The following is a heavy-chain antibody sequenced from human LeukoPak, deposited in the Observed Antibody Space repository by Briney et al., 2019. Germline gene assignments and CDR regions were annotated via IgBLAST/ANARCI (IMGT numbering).Heavy chain of an antibody. D-gene: IGHD3-9*01. CDR3: AKDHGGDILTGYYLVAFDI. CDR2: ISGSGGST. J-gene: IGHJ3*02. V-gene: IGHV3-23*01. CDR1: GFTFSSYW. Sequence: PGGSLRLSCAASGFTFSSYWMHRVRHAPGQGLEWVLAISGSGGSTYYADSVKGRFTISRDNSKNTLYLQMNSLRAEDTAVYYCAKDHGGDILTGYYLVAFDIWGQGTMVTVSS.